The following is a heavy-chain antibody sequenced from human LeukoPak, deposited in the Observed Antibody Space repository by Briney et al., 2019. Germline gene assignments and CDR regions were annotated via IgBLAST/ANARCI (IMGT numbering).Heavy chain of an antibody. CDR1: GGSISSFTYY. V-gene: IGHV4-39*07. CDR2: IYYSGST. D-gene: IGHD6-19*01. J-gene: IGHJ6*03. Sequence: SETLSLTCTVSGGSISSFTYYWGWIRQPPGKGLEWIGNIYYSGSTYYNPSLKSRVTISVDTSKNQFSLKLSSVTAADTAVYYCARYSSGWPYYYYYMDVWGKGTTVTISS. CDR3: ARYSSGWPYYYYYMDV.